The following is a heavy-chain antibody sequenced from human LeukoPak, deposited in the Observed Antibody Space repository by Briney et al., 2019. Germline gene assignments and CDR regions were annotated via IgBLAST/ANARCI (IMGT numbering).Heavy chain of an antibody. CDR2: IYHSGST. CDR3: ARDLDYGDYRFPYNWFDP. Sequence: SGTLSLTCAVSGGSISSSNWWSWVRQPPGKGLEWIGEIYHSGSTNYNPSLKSRVTISVDTSKNQFSLKLSSVTAADTAVYYCARDLDYGDYRFPYNWFDPWGQGTLVTVSS. V-gene: IGHV4-4*02. CDR1: GGSISSSNW. J-gene: IGHJ5*02. D-gene: IGHD4-17*01.